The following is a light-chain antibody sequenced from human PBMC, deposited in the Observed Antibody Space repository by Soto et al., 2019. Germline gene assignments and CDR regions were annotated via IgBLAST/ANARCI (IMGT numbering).Light chain of an antibody. CDR2: GNS. CDR1: RSNIGAGYD. Sequence: QSVLTQPPSVSGAPGQRVTISCTGSRSNIGAGYDVHWYQQLPGTAHKLLIYGNSNRPSGVPDRFSGSKSGTSASLAITGLQAEDEADYYCQSYDSSLSGWVFGGGTKLTVL. V-gene: IGLV1-40*01. CDR3: QSYDSSLSGWV. J-gene: IGLJ3*02.